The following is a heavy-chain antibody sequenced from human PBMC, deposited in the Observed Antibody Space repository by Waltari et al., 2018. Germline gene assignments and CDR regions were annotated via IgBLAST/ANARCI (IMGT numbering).Heavy chain of an antibody. V-gene: IGHV1-18*04. Sequence: QVQLVQSGAEVKKPGDSVKVSCKAAGYTFTTYTVTWVRQAPGQGLEWKGSGNTNYAQKFQDRVSMTTDTSTSTAYMELTSLRSDDTAVYYCARRIITATNYNGLDVWGQGTTVTVSS. CDR1: GYTFTTYT. D-gene: IGHD3-10*01. CDR3: ARRIITATNYNGLDV. CDR2: SGNT. J-gene: IGHJ6*02.